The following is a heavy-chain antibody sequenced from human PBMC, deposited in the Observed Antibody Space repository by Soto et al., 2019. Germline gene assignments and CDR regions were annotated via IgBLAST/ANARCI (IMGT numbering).Heavy chain of an antibody. D-gene: IGHD3-22*01. J-gene: IGHJ5*02. V-gene: IGHV4-31*03. CDR3: AREGDSSGFNWFDP. Sequence: TLSLTGTVSGGSTSSGGYYWRWIRQHPGKGLEWIGYIYYSGSTYYNPSLKSRVTISVDTSKNQFSLKLSSVTAADTAVYYCAREGDSSGFNWFDPWGQGTLVTVSS. CDR1: GGSTSSGGYY. CDR2: IYYSGST.